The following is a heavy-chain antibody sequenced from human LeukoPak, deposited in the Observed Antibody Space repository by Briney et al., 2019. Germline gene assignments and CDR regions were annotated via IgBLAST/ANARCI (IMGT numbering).Heavy chain of an antibody. Sequence: VASVKVSCKASGYTFTGYYMHWVRQAPGQGLEWMGWINPNSGGTNYAQKFQGRVTMTRDTSISTAYMELSRLRSDDTAVYYCARVFSGITGTTPWFDPWGQGTLVTVSS. CDR1: GYTFTGYY. CDR2: INPNSGGT. V-gene: IGHV1-2*02. CDR3: ARVFSGITGTTPWFDP. D-gene: IGHD1-7*01. J-gene: IGHJ5*02.